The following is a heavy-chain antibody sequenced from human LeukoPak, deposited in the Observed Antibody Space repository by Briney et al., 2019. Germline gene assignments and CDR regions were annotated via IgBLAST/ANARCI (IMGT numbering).Heavy chain of an antibody. V-gene: IGHV3-49*04. CDR3: TRDNFWSGYSIAPFDP. CDR1: GFTFGDYA. J-gene: IGHJ5*02. Sequence: GGSLRLSCTASGFTFGDYALSWVRQAPGKGLEWVGFMRSKACGGTTEYAASVKGRFTISRDDSKSIAYLQMNSLKTEDTAVYYCTRDNFWSGYSIAPFDPWGQGTLVTVSS. CDR2: MRSKACGGTT. D-gene: IGHD3-3*01.